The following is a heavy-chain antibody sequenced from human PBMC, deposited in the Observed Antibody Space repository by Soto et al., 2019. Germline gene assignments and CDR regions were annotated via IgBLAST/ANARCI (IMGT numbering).Heavy chain of an antibody. V-gene: IGHV1-69*13. J-gene: IGHJ6*02. CDR2: ITPIFGTA. Sequence: SVKVSCKPSGGTFSSYAISWVRQAPGQGLEWMGGITPIFGTADYTQKFQGRVTITADESTSTAYMELSSLRSEDTAVYYCARGTGYYYGMDVWGQGTTVTVSS. CDR3: ARGTGYYYGMDV. CDR1: GGTFSSYA.